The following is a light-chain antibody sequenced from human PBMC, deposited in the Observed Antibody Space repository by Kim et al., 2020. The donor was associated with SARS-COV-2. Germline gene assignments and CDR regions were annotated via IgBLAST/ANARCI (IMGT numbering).Light chain of an antibody. CDR3: SAWDTSLSGWV. Sequence: LTQPPSVSKDLRQTATLTCTGNSNNVGHQGAAWLQQHQGHPPKLLSYRNNNRPSGISERLSASRSGNTASLTITGLQPEDEADYYCSAWDTSLSGWVFGGGTKLTVL. CDR2: RNN. CDR1: SNNVGHQG. J-gene: IGLJ3*02. V-gene: IGLV10-54*01.